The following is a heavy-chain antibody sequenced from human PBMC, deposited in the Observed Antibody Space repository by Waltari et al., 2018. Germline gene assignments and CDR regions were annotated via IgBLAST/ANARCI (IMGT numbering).Heavy chain of an antibody. CDR2: ITQSGDT. Sequence: QVQLQQWGAGLLKPSETLSLTCAVSGGYFSNYYWNWIRQPPGKGLEWIGDITQSGDTNYSPSLKSRVTISVDTTKDQFSLNLTSVTAADTAVYYCARLPRYSGRSIDYWGQGTLVTVSS. J-gene: IGHJ4*02. CDR1: GGYFSNYY. V-gene: IGHV4-34*02. D-gene: IGHD5-12*01. CDR3: ARLPRYSGRSIDY.